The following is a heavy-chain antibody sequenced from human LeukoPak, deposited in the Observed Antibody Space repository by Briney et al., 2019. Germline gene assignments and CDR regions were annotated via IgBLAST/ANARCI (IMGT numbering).Heavy chain of an antibody. CDR3: ARARHDSSGYYYWYFDL. CDR1: GGSISSYY. D-gene: IGHD3-22*01. J-gene: IGHJ2*01. Sequence: SETLSLTCTVSGGSISSYYWSWIRQPAGKGLEWIGRIYTSGSTNYNPSLKSRVTMPVDTSKNQFSLKLSSVTAADTAVYYCARARHDSSGYYYWYFDLWGRGTLVTVSS. CDR2: IYTSGST. V-gene: IGHV4-4*07.